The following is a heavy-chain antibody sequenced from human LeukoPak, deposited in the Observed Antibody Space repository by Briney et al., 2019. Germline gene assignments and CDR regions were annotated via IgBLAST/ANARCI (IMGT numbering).Heavy chain of an antibody. D-gene: IGHD3-3*01. CDR3: AREGFLVEWLFPGDY. J-gene: IGHJ4*02. Sequence: ASVKVSCKASEYTFTSYAMNWVRQAPGQGLEWMGWINPNSGGTNYAQKFQGRVTMTRDTSISTAYMELSRLRSDDTAVYYCAREGFLVEWLFPGDYWGQGTLVTVSS. CDR1: EYTFTSYA. V-gene: IGHV1-2*02. CDR2: INPNSGGT.